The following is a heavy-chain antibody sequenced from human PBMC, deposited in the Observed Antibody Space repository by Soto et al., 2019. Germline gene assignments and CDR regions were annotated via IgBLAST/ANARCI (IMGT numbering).Heavy chain of an antibody. CDR3: AKGIVVRGVLDPSFDY. CDR2: ISWNSGSI. D-gene: IGHD3-10*01. Sequence: GGSLRLSCAASGFTFDDYAMHWVRQAPGKGLEWVSGISWNSGSIGYADSVKGRFTISRDNAKNSLYLQMNSLRAEDTALYYCAKGIVVRGVLDPSFDYWGQGTLVTVSS. CDR1: GFTFDDYA. J-gene: IGHJ4*02. V-gene: IGHV3-9*01.